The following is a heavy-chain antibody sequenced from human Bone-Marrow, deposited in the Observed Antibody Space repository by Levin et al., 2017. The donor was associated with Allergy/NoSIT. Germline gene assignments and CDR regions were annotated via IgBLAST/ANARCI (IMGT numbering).Heavy chain of an antibody. CDR1: GFTFSEYW. Sequence: GESLKISCGASGFTFSEYWMSWVRLAPGKGLEWVANIKEDGSEQYYVDSVEGRFTVSRDNAKNSLYLQMDSLTGEDTALYYCAREGLPYCGGDCYSVFDYWGQGTLVTVSS. J-gene: IGHJ4*02. V-gene: IGHV3-7*01. D-gene: IGHD2-21*02. CDR3: AREGLPYCGGDCYSVFDY. CDR2: IKEDGSEQ.